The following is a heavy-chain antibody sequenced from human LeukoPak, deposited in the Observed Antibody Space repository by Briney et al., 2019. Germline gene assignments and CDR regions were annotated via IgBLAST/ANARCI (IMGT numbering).Heavy chain of an antibody. D-gene: IGHD5-12*01. Sequence: PSETLSLTCTVSGGSISSYYWSWIRQPPGKGLEWVGYIYYSGSSNYNPSLKSRVTISVDKSKNQFSLKLSSVTAADTAVYYCARIPGFSGCHDYWGQGTLVTVSS. V-gene: IGHV4-59*12. CDR2: IYYSGSS. CDR1: GGSISSYY. J-gene: IGHJ4*02. CDR3: ARIPGFSGCHDY.